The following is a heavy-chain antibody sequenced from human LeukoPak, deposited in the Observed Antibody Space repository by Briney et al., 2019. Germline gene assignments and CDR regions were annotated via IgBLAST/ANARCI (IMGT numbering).Heavy chain of an antibody. V-gene: IGHV4-30-4*01. D-gene: IGHD3-10*01. Sequence: SQTLSLTCTVSGGSISSGDYYWSWNRQPPGKGLEWIGYIYYSGSTSYNPSLRGRVTISVDTSKNQFSLKLSSVTAADTAVYYCAALVLWFGGYYFDYWGQGTLVTVSS. J-gene: IGHJ4*02. CDR1: GGSISSGDYY. CDR3: AALVLWFGGYYFDY. CDR2: IYYSGST.